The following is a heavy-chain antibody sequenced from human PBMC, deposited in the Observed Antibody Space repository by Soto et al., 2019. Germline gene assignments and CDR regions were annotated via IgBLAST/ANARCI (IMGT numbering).Heavy chain of an antibody. D-gene: IGHD3-3*01. CDR3: ARDFAYFDS. Sequence: PSETLSLTCTVSGGSLTSYSWSWIRQPPGKGLEWIGYVYHTGRTSYNPSLKSRVSISMDTSKNQFSLNLDSVTAADTAVYFCARDFAYFDSWGQGTLVTVSS. CDR2: VYHTGRT. CDR1: GGSLTSYS. V-gene: IGHV4-59*01. J-gene: IGHJ4*02.